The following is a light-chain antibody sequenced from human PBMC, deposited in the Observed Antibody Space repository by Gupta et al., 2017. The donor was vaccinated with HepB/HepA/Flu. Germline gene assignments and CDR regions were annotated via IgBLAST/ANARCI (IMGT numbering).Light chain of an antibody. Sequence: SYELTQPPSVSVSPGQTASITCSGDKLGDKYACWYQQKPGQSPVLVIYQDSKRPSGIPERFSGSNSGSTATLTISGTQAMDEADYYCQAWDSSTVVFGGGTKRTVL. CDR3: QAWDSSTVV. CDR2: QDS. V-gene: IGLV3-1*01. J-gene: IGLJ2*01. CDR1: KLGDKY.